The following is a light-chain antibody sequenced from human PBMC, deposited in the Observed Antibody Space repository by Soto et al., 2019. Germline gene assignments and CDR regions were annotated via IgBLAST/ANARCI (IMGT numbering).Light chain of an antibody. CDR1: QGISSY. CDR3: QQLFDSPIP. Sequence: ILSTHTKYAFPASTVERAPMTCRASQGISSYLAWYQQKPGKAPKLLIYAASTLESGVPSRFSATVSGTEFSLTITSLQPEDFATYYCQQLFDSPIPFGQGRLLEIK. J-gene: IGKJ5*01. V-gene: IGKV1-8*01. CDR2: AAS.